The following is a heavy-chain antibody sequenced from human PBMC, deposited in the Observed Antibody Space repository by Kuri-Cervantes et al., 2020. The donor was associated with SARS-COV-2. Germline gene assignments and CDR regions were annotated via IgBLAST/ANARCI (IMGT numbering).Heavy chain of an antibody. Sequence: SETLSLTCAISGESVSSDSAAWNWIRQSPSRGLEWLGRTYYRSKWYNDYAPSVKTRISITPDTSKNQFSVQLNSVTPEDTAVYYCARAGWSNFAIKAFDIWGQGTKVTDSS. J-gene: IGHJ3*02. CDR1: GESVSSDSAA. CDR2: TYYRSKWYN. CDR3: ARAGWSNFAIKAFDI. V-gene: IGHV6-1*01. D-gene: IGHD3-3*02.